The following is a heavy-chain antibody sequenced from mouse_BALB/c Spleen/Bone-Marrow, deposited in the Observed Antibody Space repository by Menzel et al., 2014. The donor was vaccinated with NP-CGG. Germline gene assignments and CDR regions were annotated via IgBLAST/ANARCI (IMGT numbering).Heavy chain of an antibody. V-gene: IGHV1-14*01. Sequence: QLVESGPEQVKPGASVRMSCKASGYTFTSYVMHWVKQKPGQGLEWIGYINPYNDGTKYNEKFKGKATLTSDKSSSTAYMELSSLTSEDSAVYYCARRGRIAEALGYWGQGTTLTVSS. CDR3: ARRGRIAEALGY. D-gene: IGHD6-1*01. CDR2: INPYNDGT. J-gene: IGHJ2*01. CDR1: GYTFTSYV.